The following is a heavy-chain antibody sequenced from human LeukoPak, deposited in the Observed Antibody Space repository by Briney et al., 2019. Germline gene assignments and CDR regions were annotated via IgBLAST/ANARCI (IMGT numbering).Heavy chain of an antibody. CDR2: ISSSSSYI. CDR1: GFTFSSYS. Sequence: TTGGSLRLSCAASGFTFSSYSMNWVRQAPGKGLEWVSSISSSSSYIYYADSVKGRFTISRDNAKNSLYLQMNSLRAEDTAVYYCARDPLAYSSGLSWGQGTLVTVSS. CDR3: ARDPLAYSSGLS. D-gene: IGHD3-22*01. V-gene: IGHV3-21*01. J-gene: IGHJ4*02.